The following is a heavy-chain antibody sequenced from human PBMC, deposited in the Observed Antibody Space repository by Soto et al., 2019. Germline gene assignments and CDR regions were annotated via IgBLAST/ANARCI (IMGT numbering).Heavy chain of an antibody. CDR2: IYYTGST. J-gene: IGHJ3*02. D-gene: IGHD6-13*01. CDR3: ARDTSSVWYPAADVFDS. CDR1: DGTIASGGYY. V-gene: IGHV4-31*01. Sequence: QLQLQESGPGLVKPSQTLSLTCTVSDGTIASGGYYWNWIRQHPGKGLEWIGYIYYTGSTGYNPSLKSQVTISIVSSKSQFSLKLSSVTAADTAVYYCARDTSSVWYPAADVFDSWGQGTMVTVSS.